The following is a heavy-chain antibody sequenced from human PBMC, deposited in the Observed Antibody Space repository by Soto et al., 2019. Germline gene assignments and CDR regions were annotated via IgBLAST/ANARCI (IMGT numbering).Heavy chain of an antibody. D-gene: IGHD6-19*01. J-gene: IGHJ5*02. V-gene: IGHV3-23*01. Sequence: LRLSCAASGFTFSSYAMSWVRQAPGKGLEWVSAISGSGGSTYYADSVKGRFTISRDNSKNTLYLQMNSLRAEDTAVYYCAKDLGRIAVAGTSDFDPWGQGTLVTVSS. CDR3: AKDLGRIAVAGTSDFDP. CDR2: ISGSGGST. CDR1: GFTFSSYA.